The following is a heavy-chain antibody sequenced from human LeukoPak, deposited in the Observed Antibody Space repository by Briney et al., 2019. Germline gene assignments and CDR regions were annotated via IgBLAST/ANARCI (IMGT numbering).Heavy chain of an antibody. CDR3: ASTPYYDYVWGTYRLDY. J-gene: IGHJ4*02. Sequence: SETLSLTCTVSGGPISSYYCSWIRQPPGKGLEWIGYIYYSGSTNYNPSLKSRVTISVDTSKNQFSLKLSSVTSADTAVYYCASTPYYDYVWGTYRLDYWGQGTLVTVSS. V-gene: IGHV4-59*01. CDR2: IYYSGST. CDR1: GGPISSYY. D-gene: IGHD3-16*02.